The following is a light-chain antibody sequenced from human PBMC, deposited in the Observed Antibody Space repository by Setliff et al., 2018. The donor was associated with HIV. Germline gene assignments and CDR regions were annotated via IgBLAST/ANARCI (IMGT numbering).Light chain of an antibody. CDR3: CSYAGSYVYV. CDR1: SSDVGYYNY. J-gene: IGLJ1*01. Sequence: QSVLTQPRSVSGSPGQSVTISCTGTSSDVGYYNYVSWYQHHPGKAPKLMIYDVNKRPSGVPDRFFGSKSGNTASLTISELQAEDEADYYCCSYAGSYVYVFGTGTKGTVL. V-gene: IGLV2-11*01. CDR2: DVN.